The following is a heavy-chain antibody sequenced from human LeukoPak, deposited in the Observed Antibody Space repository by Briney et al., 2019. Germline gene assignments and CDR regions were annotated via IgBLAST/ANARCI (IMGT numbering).Heavy chain of an antibody. CDR1: GDSVSSNSAA. V-gene: IGHV6-1*01. Sequence: SQTLSLTCAISGDSVSSNSAAWNWIRQSPSRGLEWLGRTYYRSKWYNDYAVSVKSRITINPDTSKNQFSLQLNSVTPEDTAVYYCARGKRIAVAGHYYYHGMDVWGKGTTVTVSS. J-gene: IGHJ6*04. CDR3: ARGKRIAVAGHYYYHGMDV. D-gene: IGHD6-19*01. CDR2: TYYRSKWYN.